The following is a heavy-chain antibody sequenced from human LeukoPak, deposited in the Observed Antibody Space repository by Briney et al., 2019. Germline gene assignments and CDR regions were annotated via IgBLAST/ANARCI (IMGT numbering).Heavy chain of an antibody. D-gene: IGHD2-2*01. V-gene: IGHV1-46*01. CDR2: INPSGSNT. Sequence: ASVKVSCKASGYTFTNYYMHWVRQAPGQGLEWMGIINPSGSNTSYAQKFQGRVTMTRDTSTSTVYMELSSLRSEDTAVYYCARSGSSTSCSRDYWGQGTLVTVAS. CDR3: ARSGSSTSCSRDY. J-gene: IGHJ4*02. CDR1: GYTFTNYY.